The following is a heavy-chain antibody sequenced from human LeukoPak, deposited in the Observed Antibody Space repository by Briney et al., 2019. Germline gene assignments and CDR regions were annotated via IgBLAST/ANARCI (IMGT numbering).Heavy chain of an antibody. V-gene: IGHV3-21*01. CDR3: ARDLPYYYDSRGYYSYFDY. J-gene: IGHJ4*02. D-gene: IGHD3-22*01. CDR2: ISLSSSYI. CDR1: GFTFSSYS. Sequence: GGSLRLSCAASGFTFSSYSINWVRQAPGKGLEWVSSISLSSSYIYYADSVKGRFTISRDNAKNSLYLQMNSLRAEDTAVYYCARDLPYYYDSRGYYSYFDYWGQGTLVTVSS.